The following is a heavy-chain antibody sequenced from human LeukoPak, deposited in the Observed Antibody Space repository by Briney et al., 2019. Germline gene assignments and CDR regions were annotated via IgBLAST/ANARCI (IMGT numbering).Heavy chain of an antibody. CDR2: INTNGNYL. Sequence: HPGGSLRLSCAASGFTFSSHAMHWVRQAPGKGLEYVSSINTNGNYLYYVESVRGRFTISRDDSKNKLHLQMGSLRPEDMAVYYCARGGTYSSSSLNSWGQGTLVTVSS. D-gene: IGHD6-6*01. J-gene: IGHJ4*02. CDR3: ARGGTYSSSSLNS. V-gene: IGHV3-64*02. CDR1: GFTFSSHA.